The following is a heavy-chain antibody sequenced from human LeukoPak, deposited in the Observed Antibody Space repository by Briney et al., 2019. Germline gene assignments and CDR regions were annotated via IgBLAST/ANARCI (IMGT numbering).Heavy chain of an antibody. CDR2: INPNSGNT. V-gene: IGHV1-18*04. D-gene: IGHD3-3*01. CDR3: ARELDRVTIFGLRGYYGMDV. J-gene: IGHJ6*02. CDR1: GYTFTGYY. Sequence: ASVKVSCKASGYTFTGYYMHWVRQAPGQGLEWMGWINPNSGNTNYAQKLQGRVTMTTDTSTSTAYMELRSLRSDDTAVYYCARELDRVTIFGLRGYYGMDVWGQGTTVTVSS.